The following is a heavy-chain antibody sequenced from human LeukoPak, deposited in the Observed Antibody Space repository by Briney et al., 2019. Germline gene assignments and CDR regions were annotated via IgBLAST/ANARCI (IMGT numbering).Heavy chain of an antibody. D-gene: IGHD3-22*01. CDR2: ISWNSGSI. CDR1: GFTFDDYA. J-gene: IGHJ4*02. CDR3: AKDYYYDSSGFDY. Sequence: GGSLRLSCAASGFTFDDYAMHWVRQAPGKGLEWVSGISWNSGSIGYADSVKGRFTISRDNAKNSLYLQMNSLRAEDMALYYCAKDYYYDSSGFDYWGQGTLVTVSS. V-gene: IGHV3-9*03.